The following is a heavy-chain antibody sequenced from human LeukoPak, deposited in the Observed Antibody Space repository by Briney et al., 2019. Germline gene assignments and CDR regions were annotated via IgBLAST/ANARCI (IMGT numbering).Heavy chain of an antibody. J-gene: IGHJ3*02. Sequence: KPSETLSLTCTVSGGSISSYYWSWVRQPPGKGLEWIGYIHYSGSTNYNPSLKSRVIISVDTSKNQFSLKLRSVTAADTAVYYCAREAREGHVFDIWGQGTMVTVSS. CDR3: AREAREGHVFDI. CDR1: GGSISSYY. CDR2: IHYSGST. V-gene: IGHV4-59*01. D-gene: IGHD5-24*01.